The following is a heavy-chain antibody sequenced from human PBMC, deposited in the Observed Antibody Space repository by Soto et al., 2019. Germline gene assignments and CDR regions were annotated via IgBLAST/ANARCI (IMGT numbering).Heavy chain of an antibody. Sequence: QVQLVQSGAEVKKPGSSVKVSCKASGGTFSSYAISWVRQAPGQGLEWMGGIIPIFGTANYAQKFQGRVTITADESTSTAYMELSSLRSEDTAVYYCARDRYPDPERRDGYNTAFDIWGQGTMVTVSS. CDR3: ARDRYPDPERRDGYNTAFDI. CDR1: GGTFSSYA. CDR2: IIPIFGTA. J-gene: IGHJ3*02. D-gene: IGHD3-16*02. V-gene: IGHV1-69*12.